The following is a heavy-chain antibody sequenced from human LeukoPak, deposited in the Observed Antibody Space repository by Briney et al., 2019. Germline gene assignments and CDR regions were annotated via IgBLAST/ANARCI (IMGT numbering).Heavy chain of an antibody. V-gene: IGHV3-23*01. Sequence: ETLSLTCAVYGGSFSGYYWSWIRQPPGKGLEWVSGISDSGGSTYYADSVKGRFNISRDNLKNTLYLEMNSLRAEDTAVYYCAKSLAYYYYGMDVWGQGTTVTVSS. J-gene: IGHJ6*02. CDR3: AKSLAYYYYGMDV. CDR1: GGSFSGYY. CDR2: ISDSGGST.